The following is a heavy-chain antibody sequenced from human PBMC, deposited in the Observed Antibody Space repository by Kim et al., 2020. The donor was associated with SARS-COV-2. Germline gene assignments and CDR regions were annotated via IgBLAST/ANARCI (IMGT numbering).Heavy chain of an antibody. CDR3: ARGGRGRSGYYRPWDYYGMDV. Sequence: SVKVSCKASGGTFSSYAISWVRQAPGQGLEWMGGIIPIFGTANYAQKFQGRVTITADESTSTAYMELSSLRSEDTAVYYCARGGRGRSGYYRPWDYYGMDVWGQGTTVTVSS. CDR2: IIPIFGTA. J-gene: IGHJ6*02. CDR1: GGTFSSYA. D-gene: IGHD3-3*01. V-gene: IGHV1-69*13.